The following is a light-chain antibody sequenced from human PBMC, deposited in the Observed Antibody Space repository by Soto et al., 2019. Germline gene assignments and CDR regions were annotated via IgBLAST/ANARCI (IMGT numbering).Light chain of an antibody. Sequence: EIVLTQSPGTLSLSPGERATLSCRASQSVSSSYLAWYQQKPGQAPRLLIYGASSRATGIPDRFSGSGSGTDFTLTISRLEPEDFAVYYCQQYGSSQETFGQGTKVDSK. V-gene: IGKV3-20*01. CDR3: QQYGSSQET. CDR1: QSVSSSY. CDR2: GAS. J-gene: IGKJ1*01.